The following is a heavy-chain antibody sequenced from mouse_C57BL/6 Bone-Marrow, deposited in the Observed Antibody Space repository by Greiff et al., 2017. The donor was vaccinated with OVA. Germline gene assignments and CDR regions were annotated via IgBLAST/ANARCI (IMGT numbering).Heavy chain of an antibody. J-gene: IGHJ1*03. V-gene: IGHV5-2*01. D-gene: IGHD1-1*01. CDR2: INSDGGST. CDR3: ARHGSSYWYFDV. CDR1: EYDFPSHD. Sequence: EVQGVESGGGLVQPGASLKLSCESNEYDFPSHDMSWVRKTPEKRLELVAAINSDGGSTYYPATMERRFIISRDNTKKTLYLQMSSLRSEETALYYCARHGSSYWYFDVWGTGTTVTVSS.